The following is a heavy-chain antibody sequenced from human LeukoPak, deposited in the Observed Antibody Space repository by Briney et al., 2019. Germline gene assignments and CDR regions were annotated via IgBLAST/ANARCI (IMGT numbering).Heavy chain of an antibody. Sequence: GGSLRLSCAASGFTFGDYGMHWVRQVPGKGLEWVPGLGWNSRPEDYADSVKGRFTISRDNAKSSLYLQMNSLRADDTALYYCVKRGGSDWYFDIWGRGTLVTVSS. CDR3: VKRGGSDWYFDI. V-gene: IGHV3-9*01. CDR2: LGWNSRPE. CDR1: GFTFGDYG. J-gene: IGHJ2*01.